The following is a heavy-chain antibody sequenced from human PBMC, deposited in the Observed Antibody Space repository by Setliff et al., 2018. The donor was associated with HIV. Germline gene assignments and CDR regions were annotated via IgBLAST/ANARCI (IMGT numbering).Heavy chain of an antibody. Sequence: SETLSLTCTVSGGSISSGSYYWSWIRQPAGKGLEWIGRIYASGSTNYNPSLKSRVTTSVDTSKNQFSLKLGSVTAADTAMYYCARATYYYDSSGYYYKSHYFDYWGQGTLVTVSS. V-gene: IGHV4-61*02. CDR2: IYASGST. J-gene: IGHJ4*02. D-gene: IGHD3-22*01. CDR1: GGSISSGSYY. CDR3: ARATYYYDSSGYYYKSHYFDY.